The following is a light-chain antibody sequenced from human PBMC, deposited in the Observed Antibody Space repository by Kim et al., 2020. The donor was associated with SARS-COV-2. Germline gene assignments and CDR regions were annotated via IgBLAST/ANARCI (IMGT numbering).Light chain of an antibody. CDR1: STDVGAYNY. CDR3: NSYTVSNTLV. CDR2: DVS. J-gene: IGLJ3*02. Sequence: QSALTQPASVSGSPGQSITISCTGTSTDVGAYNYVSWYQQDPGKAPKLMIYDVSKRPSGISNRSSGSKSGNTASLTISGLQAEDEGDYYCNSYTVSNTLVFGGGTQLTVL. V-gene: IGLV2-14*01.